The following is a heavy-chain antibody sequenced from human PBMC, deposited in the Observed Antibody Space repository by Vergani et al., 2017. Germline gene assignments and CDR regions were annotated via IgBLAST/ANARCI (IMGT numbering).Heavy chain of an antibody. Sequence: QVQLQESGPGLVKPSETLTLTCDVSDSSIMTNPYWGWFRQSPGKGLDWFGCIHHSGDTHYNSSLKSRVSISIVSSSNVSLSLTSVTAADPAIYYCARHRGSGCFFPSSYFYGMDVLGHGTTVTVSS. J-gene: IGHJ6*02. CDR2: IHHSGDT. CDR3: ARHRGSGCFFPSSYFYGMDV. D-gene: IGHD3-10*01. V-gene: IGHV4-38-2*01. CDR1: DSSIMTNPY.